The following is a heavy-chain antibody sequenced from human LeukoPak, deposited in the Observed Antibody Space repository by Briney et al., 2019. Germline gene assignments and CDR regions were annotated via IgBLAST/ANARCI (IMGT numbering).Heavy chain of an antibody. CDR1: GFPFSSYS. CDR2: ISSSSSYI. J-gene: IGHJ4*02. D-gene: IGHD6-19*01. CDR3: ARGSYSSGWRFDY. V-gene: IGHV3-21*01. Sequence: NPGGSLRLSCAASGFPFSSYSMNWVRQAPGKGLEWVSSISSSSSYIYYADSVKGRFTISRDNAKNSLYLQMNSLRAEDTAVYYCARGSYSSGWRFDYWGQGTLVTVSS.